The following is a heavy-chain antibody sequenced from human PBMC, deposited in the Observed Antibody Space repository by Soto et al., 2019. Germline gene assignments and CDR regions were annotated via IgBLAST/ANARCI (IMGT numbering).Heavy chain of an antibody. V-gene: IGHV3-21*01. CDR2: ISSSSSYI. CDR1: GFTFSSYS. Sequence: GGSLRLSCAASGFTFSSYSMNWVRQAPGKGLEWVSSISSSSSYIYYADSVKGRFTISRDNAKNSLYLQMNSLRAEDTAVYYCARDHVLRFLEWFQDWSGVDYWGQGTLVTVSS. CDR3: ARDHVLRFLEWFQDWSGVDY. J-gene: IGHJ4*02. D-gene: IGHD3-3*01.